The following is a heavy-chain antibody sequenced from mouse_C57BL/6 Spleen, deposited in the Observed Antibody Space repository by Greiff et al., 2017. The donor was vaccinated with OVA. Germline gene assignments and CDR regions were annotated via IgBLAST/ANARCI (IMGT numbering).Heavy chain of an antibody. CDR2: ISYSGSP. CDR3: AGSNYSYWYFDV. D-gene: IGHD2-5*01. J-gene: IGHJ1*03. CDR1: GYSITSDY. V-gene: IGHV3-8*01. Sequence: EVQLVESGPGLAKPSQTLSLTCSVTGYSITSDYWNWIRKFPGNKLEYMGYISYSGSPYYNQSLKSRISITRDTSKNQYYLQLNSVTTEDTATYYCAGSNYSYWYFDVWGTGTTVTVSS.